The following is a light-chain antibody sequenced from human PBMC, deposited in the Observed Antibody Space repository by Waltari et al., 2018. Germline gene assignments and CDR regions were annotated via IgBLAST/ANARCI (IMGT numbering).Light chain of an antibody. J-gene: IGKJ1*01. CDR2: GAS. V-gene: IGKV3-20*01. CDR1: QSVTRAL. CDR3: QHYVRLPAT. Sequence: GERATLSCRASQSVTRALAWYQQKPGQAPRLLIYGASNRATGIPDRFSGSGSGTDFSLTISRLEPEDFAVYYCQHYVRLPATFGQGTKVEIK.